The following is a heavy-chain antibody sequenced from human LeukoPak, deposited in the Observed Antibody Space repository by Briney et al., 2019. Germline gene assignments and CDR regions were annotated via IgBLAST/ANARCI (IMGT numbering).Heavy chain of an antibody. CDR3: ARDLPWDSSDCLGY. D-gene: IGHD3-22*01. CDR1: GYTFTSYG. Sequence: ASVKVSFKASGYTFTSYGISWVRQAPGQGLEWMGWISAYNGNTNYAQKLQGRVTMTTDTSTSTAYMELRSLRSDDTAVYYCARDLPWDSSDCLGYWGQGTLVTVSS. V-gene: IGHV1-18*01. CDR2: ISAYNGNT. J-gene: IGHJ4*02.